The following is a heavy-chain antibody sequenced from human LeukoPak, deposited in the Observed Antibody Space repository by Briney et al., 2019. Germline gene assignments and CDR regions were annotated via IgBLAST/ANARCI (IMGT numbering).Heavy chain of an antibody. CDR2: ISSGSSYI. Sequence: GGSLRLSCAASGFTFSSYSMNWVRQAPGKGLEWVSSISSGSSYIYYADSVKGRFTISRDNAKNSLYLQMNSLRAEDTAVYYCARDYGGRRFDCSSTSCYTIPWDYYYYYMDVWGKGTTVTVSS. D-gene: IGHD2-2*02. V-gene: IGHV3-21*01. CDR1: GFTFSSYS. CDR3: ARDYGGRRFDCSSTSCYTIPWDYYYYYMDV. J-gene: IGHJ6*03.